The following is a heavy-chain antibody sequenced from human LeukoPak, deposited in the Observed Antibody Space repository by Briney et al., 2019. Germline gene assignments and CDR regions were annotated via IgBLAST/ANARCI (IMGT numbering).Heavy chain of an antibody. CDR1: GLTFSSYG. V-gene: IGHV3-23*01. D-gene: IGHD3-22*01. J-gene: IGHJ4*02. Sequence: GGSLRLSCAASGLTFSSYGMSWVRQAPGRGLEWVSAISTTGGTTYYADSVRGRFTISRDNAKNSLYLQMNSLRAEDTAVYYCARDGWLGYESSGYRHDYWGQGTLVTVSS. CDR3: ARDGWLGYESSGYRHDY. CDR2: ISTTGGTT.